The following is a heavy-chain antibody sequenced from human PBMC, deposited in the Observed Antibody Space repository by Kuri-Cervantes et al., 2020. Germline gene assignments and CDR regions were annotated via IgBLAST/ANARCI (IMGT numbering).Heavy chain of an antibody. Sequence: ASVKVSCKASGYTFTYYGISWVRQAPGQGLEWMGWINPNSGGTNYAQKFQGRVTMTRDTSISTAYMELSRLRSDDTAVYYCARDVVGVSFDIWGQGTMVTVSS. V-gene: IGHV1-2*02. CDR1: GYTFTYYG. J-gene: IGHJ3*02. CDR3: ARDVVGVSFDI. CDR2: INPNSGGT. D-gene: IGHD3-10*01.